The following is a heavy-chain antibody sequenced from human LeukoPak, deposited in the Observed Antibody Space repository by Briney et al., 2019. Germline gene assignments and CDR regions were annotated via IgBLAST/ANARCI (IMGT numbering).Heavy chain of an antibody. Sequence: PGGSLRLSCAASGFTFGGYAMSWVRQAPGKGLEWVSAISGSGGSTYYADSVKGRFTISRDNSKNTLYLQMNSMRAEDTAVYYCAKDWSEYDPDPLDYWGQGTLVTVSS. J-gene: IGHJ4*02. V-gene: IGHV3-23*01. CDR2: ISGSGGST. D-gene: IGHD3-3*01. CDR1: GFTFGGYA. CDR3: AKDWSEYDPDPLDY.